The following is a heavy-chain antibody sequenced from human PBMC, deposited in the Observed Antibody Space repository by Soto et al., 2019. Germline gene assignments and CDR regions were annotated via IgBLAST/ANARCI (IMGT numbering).Heavy chain of an antibody. J-gene: IGHJ4*02. Sequence: LSETLSLTCTLSGGSISGYYWSWIRQPPGKGLEWIGYVYYSGSTKYNPSLESRVTISVDMSNNQFSLMLTSVTAADTAVYYCAKYRRTDAEGYRLDFWGQGTLVTVSS. D-gene: IGHD5-12*01. CDR1: GGSISGYY. CDR3: AKYRRTDAEGYRLDF. CDR2: VYYSGST. V-gene: IGHV4-59*01.